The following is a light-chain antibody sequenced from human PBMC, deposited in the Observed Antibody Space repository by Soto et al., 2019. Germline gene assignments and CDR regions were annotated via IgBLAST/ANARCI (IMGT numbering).Light chain of an antibody. Sequence: QSVLAQPASVSGSPGQSVTISCTGTSSDVGAYNSVSWYQQHPDKAPQLMIYKGTQRPSGVSNRFSGSTSGNAASLTISGLQAGDEADYFCCSSEPEGTYVFGTGTKVTVL. CDR3: CSSEPEGTYV. J-gene: IGLJ1*01. V-gene: IGLV2-23*01. CDR2: KGT. CDR1: SSDVGAYNS.